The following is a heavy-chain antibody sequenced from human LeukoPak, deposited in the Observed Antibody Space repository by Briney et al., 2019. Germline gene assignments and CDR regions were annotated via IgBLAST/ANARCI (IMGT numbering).Heavy chain of an antibody. Sequence: PSETLSLTCTVSGGSISSYYWSWIRQPPGKGLEWIGYIYYSGSTNYNPSLKSRVTISVDTSKNQFSLKLSSVTAADTAVYYCARGKPLLSLRHGNYFDYWGQGTLVTISS. CDR2: IYYSGST. V-gene: IGHV4-59*01. J-gene: IGHJ4*02. CDR1: GGSISSYY. CDR3: ARGKPLLSLRHGNYFDY. D-gene: IGHD1-14*01.